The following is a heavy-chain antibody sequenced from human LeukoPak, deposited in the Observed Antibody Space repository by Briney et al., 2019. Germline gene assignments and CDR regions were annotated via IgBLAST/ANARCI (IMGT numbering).Heavy chain of an antibody. J-gene: IGHJ4*02. CDR2: ITGDGYST. D-gene: IGHD3-10*01. CDR3: AHIHYLGSGSYGDY. Sequence: GGSLRLSCAASGLTFSNYAMSGVRQVAGKGLEWVSLITGDGYSTYYADSVKGRFTFSRDNPKNTLFLQMNRLRVEDTAIYYCAHIHYLGSGSYGDYWGQGTLVTVTS. V-gene: IGHV3-23*01. CDR1: GLTFSNYA.